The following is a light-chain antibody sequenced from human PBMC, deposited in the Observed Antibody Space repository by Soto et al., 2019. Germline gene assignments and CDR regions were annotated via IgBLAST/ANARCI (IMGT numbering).Light chain of an antibody. CDR1: ESVSSNY. CDR2: GAS. J-gene: IGKJ4*01. V-gene: IGKV3-20*01. Sequence: EIVLTQSPGTLSLSPGERATLSCRASESVSSNYLVWYQQKPGQAPRLLIYGASSRATGIPDRFSGSGSGTDFTLTISRLEPEDFAVYYCQQYGSSPYTFGGGTKVEIK. CDR3: QQYGSSPYT.